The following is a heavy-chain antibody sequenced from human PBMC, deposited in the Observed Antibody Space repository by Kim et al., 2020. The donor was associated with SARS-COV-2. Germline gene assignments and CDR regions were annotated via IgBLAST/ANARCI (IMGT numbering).Heavy chain of an antibody. D-gene: IGHD1-26*01. CDR3: ARFGGSYFDY. CDR1: GFNFGNNW. V-gene: IGHV3-7*01. J-gene: IGHJ4*02. CDR2: IHQDGSAN. Sequence: GGSLRLSCVGSGFNFGNNWMAWVRQAPGKGLEWVASIHQDGSANYYVGSVKGRFTISTDNAKNSLYLQMDSLRAEDTAVYYCARFGGSYFDYWGQGTLVT.